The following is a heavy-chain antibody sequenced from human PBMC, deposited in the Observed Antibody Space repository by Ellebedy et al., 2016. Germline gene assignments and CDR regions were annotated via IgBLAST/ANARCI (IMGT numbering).Heavy chain of an antibody. Sequence: SETPSLTCAVYGGSFSGYYWSWIRQPPGKGLEWIGEINHSGSTNYNPSLKSRVTISVDTSKNQFSLKLSSVTAADTAVYYCARGEWGMDVWGQGTTVTVSS. D-gene: IGHD3-3*01. CDR1: GGSFSGYY. CDR2: INHSGST. V-gene: IGHV4-34*01. J-gene: IGHJ6*02. CDR3: ARGEWGMDV.